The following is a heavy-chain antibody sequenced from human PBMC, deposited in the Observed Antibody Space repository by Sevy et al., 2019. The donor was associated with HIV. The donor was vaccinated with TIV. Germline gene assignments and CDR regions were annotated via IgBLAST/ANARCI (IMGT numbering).Heavy chain of an antibody. CDR3: ARASRWSHMYYYDSSGYSAPDY. CDR2: ISYDGSNK. Sequence: GGSLRLSCAASGFTFSSYAMHWVRQAPGKGLEWVAVISYDGSNKYYADSVKGRFTISRDNSKNTLYLQMNSLRAEDTAVYYCARASRWSHMYYYDSSGYSAPDYWGQGTLVTVSS. J-gene: IGHJ4*02. V-gene: IGHV3-30*04. CDR1: GFTFSSYA. D-gene: IGHD3-22*01.